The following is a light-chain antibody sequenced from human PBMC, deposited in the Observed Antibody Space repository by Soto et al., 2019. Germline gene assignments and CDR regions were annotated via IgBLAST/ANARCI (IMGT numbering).Light chain of an antibody. V-gene: IGLV2-23*02. CDR2: EVS. Sequence: QSALTQPASVSGSPGQSITISCTGTSSDVGIYNLVSWYQQHPGKAPKLMIYEVSKRPAGVANRFSGSKSGNTASLTISGLQAEDEADYYCCSYAGSSDFVVFGGGTKVTVL. CDR3: CSYAGSSDFVV. CDR1: SSDVGIYNL. J-gene: IGLJ2*01.